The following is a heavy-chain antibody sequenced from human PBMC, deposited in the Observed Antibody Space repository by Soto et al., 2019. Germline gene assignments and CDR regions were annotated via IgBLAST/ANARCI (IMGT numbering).Heavy chain of an antibody. D-gene: IGHD2-2*02. CDR3: AKDGYCISTSCYNYYYYGMDV. J-gene: IGHJ6*02. CDR1: GFTFSSNA. CDR2: ISGSGGST. V-gene: IGHV3-23*01. Sequence: GGSLRLSCAACGFTFSSNAVSWVRKDPGKGLEWVSAISGSGGSTYYADSVKGRFTISRDNSKNTLYLQMNSLRAEDTAVYYCAKDGYCISTSCYNYYYYGMDVWGQGT.